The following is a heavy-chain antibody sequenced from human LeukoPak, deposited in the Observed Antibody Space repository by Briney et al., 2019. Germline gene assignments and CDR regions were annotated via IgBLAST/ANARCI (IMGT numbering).Heavy chain of an antibody. D-gene: IGHD2-15*01. V-gene: IGHV3-23*01. CDR1: GFTLSSYA. CDR2: ISGSGGST. J-gene: IGHJ6*02. Sequence: GGSLRLSCAASGFTLSSYAMSWVRQAPGKGLEWVSAISGSGGSTYYADSVKGRFTISRDNSKNTLYLQMNSLRAEDTAVYYCARDRRYCSGGSCYYYYGMDVWGQGTTVTVSS. CDR3: ARDRRYCSGGSCYYYYGMDV.